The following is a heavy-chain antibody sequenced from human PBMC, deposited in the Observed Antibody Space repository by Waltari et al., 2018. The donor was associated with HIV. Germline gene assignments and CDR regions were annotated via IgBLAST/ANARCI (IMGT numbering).Heavy chain of an antibody. D-gene: IGHD2-15*01. V-gene: IGHV4-59*01. CDR2: IYYRGST. CDR3: AREKGVYCSGGSCQGWFDP. Sequence: VQLQESGPGLVKPSETLSPTCTVPGRPISSYYWCWIRQPPGKGLEWIGYIYYRGSTNYNPSLKSRVTISVDTSKNQFSLKLSSVTAADTAVYYCAREKGVYCSGGSCQGWFDPWGQGTLVTVSS. CDR1: GRPISSYY. J-gene: IGHJ5*02.